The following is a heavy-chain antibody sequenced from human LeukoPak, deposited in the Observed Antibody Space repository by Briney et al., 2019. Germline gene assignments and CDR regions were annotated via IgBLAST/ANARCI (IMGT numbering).Heavy chain of an antibody. CDR3: ARDHTSPGIPDY. J-gene: IGHJ4*02. CDR2: IYYSGST. D-gene: IGHD2-21*01. Sequence: SETLSLTCTVSGDSISSTTYYWGWIRQPPGKGLEWIGSIYYSGSTYYNPSLKSRVTISVDTSKNQFSLKLSSVTAADTAVYYCARDHTSPGIPDYWGQGTLVTVSS. V-gene: IGHV4-39*07. CDR1: GDSISSTTYY.